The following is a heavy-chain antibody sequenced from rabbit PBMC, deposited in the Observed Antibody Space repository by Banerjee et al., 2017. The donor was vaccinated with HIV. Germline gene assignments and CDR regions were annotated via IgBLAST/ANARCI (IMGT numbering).Heavy chain of an antibody. CDR2: INTGSGGST. Sequence: QEQLEESGGDLVKPEGSLTLTCTASGFSFSSSYWICWVRQAPGKGLEWIACINTGSGGSTYYASWAIGRFTISKASSTTVTLQMTSLTAADTATYFCARDLAGVIGWNFNLRGPGTLVTVS. V-gene: IGHV1S45*01. CDR1: GFSFSSSYW. D-gene: IGHD4-1*01. J-gene: IGHJ4*01. CDR3: ARDLAGVIGWNFNL.